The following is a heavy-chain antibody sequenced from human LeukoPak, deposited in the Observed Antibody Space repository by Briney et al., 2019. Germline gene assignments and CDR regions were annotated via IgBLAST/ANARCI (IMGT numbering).Heavy chain of an antibody. Sequence: GGSLRLSCAASGFTFTHYAMNWVRQAPGKGLKWLSYITYNSDAIYYADSVKGRFTVSKDNAKNSIYVQMNNLRAEDTAVYYCVRDRAAPDSWGQGTLVTVSS. J-gene: IGHJ4*02. CDR3: VRDRAAPDS. V-gene: IGHV3-48*04. CDR1: GFTFTHYA. CDR2: ITYNSDAI. D-gene: IGHD3-10*01.